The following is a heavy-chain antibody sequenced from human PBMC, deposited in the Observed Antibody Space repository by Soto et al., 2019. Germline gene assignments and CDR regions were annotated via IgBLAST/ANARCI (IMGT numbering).Heavy chain of an antibody. CDR3: ASFQGSSSSNYFYYGMDV. V-gene: IGHV1-69*01. Sequence: QVQLVQSGAEVKKPGSSVKVSCKASGGTFSSYAISWVRQAPGQGLEWMGGIIPIFGTANYAQKFQGRVTMTADEYTSTAYVELSSLRSDDTAVYYCASFQGSSSSNYFYYGMDVWGQGTTVTVSS. J-gene: IGHJ6*02. D-gene: IGHD6-6*01. CDR2: IIPIFGTA. CDR1: GGTFSSYA.